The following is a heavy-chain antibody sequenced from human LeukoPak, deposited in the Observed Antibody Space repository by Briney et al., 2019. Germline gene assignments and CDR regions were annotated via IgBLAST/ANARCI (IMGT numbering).Heavy chain of an antibody. V-gene: IGHV3-7*03. J-gene: IGHJ4*02. CDR2: IKQDGSEK. CDR3: ARDLLTLDY. Sequence: QSSGTLSLTCVASGFTFSSYRLNWVRQAQPQGLEWVANIKQDGSEKQYVDSVKGRFTISRDNGKNSLYLQMNSVRAEDTAVYYCARDLLTLDYWGQGTLVTVSS. D-gene: IGHD3-9*01. CDR1: GFTFSSYR.